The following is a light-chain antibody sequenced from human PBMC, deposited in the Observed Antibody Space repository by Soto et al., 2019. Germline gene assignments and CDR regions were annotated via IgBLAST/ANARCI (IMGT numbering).Light chain of an antibody. CDR2: DAS. Sequence: AIRMTQSPSSFSASTGDRVTITCRASQGISSYLAWYQQKPGKAPKLLIYDASSLESGVPSRFSGSGSGTEFTLTISSLQPDDFATYYCQQYNSYPWTFGQGTKVDSK. V-gene: IGKV1-8*01. J-gene: IGKJ1*01. CDR3: QQYNSYPWT. CDR1: QGISSY.